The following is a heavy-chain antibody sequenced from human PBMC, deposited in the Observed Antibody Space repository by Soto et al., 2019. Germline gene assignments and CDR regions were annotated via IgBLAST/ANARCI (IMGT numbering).Heavy chain of an antibody. V-gene: IGHV3-21*01. Sequence: EVQLVESGGGLVKPGGSLRLSCAASGFTFSSYSMNWVRQAPGKGLEWVSSISSSSSYIYYADSVKGRFTISRDNAKNSLYLQMNGLRAEDTAVYYCARASYYYDGSGYHGYWGQGTLVTVSS. CDR2: ISSSSSYI. CDR3: ARASYYYDGSGYHGY. J-gene: IGHJ4*02. D-gene: IGHD3-22*01. CDR1: GFTFSSYS.